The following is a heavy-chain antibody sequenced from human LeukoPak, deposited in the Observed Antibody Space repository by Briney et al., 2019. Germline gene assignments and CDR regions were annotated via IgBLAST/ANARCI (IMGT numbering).Heavy chain of an antibody. CDR2: ISSSSTYI. J-gene: IGHJ4*02. CDR3: ARDLLAVGATNYYFDY. V-gene: IGHV3-21*01. Sequence: GGSLRLSCAASGFTFSSYSMNWVRQAPGKGQEWVSSISSSSTYIYYADSVKGRFTISRDNAKNSLYLQMNSLRAEDTAVYYCARDLLAVGATNYYFDYWGQGTLVTVSS. D-gene: IGHD1-26*01. CDR1: GFTFSSYS.